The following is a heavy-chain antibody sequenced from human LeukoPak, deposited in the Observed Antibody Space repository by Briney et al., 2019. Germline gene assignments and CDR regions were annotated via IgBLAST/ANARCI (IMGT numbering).Heavy chain of an antibody. CDR2: IYTTGST. Sequence: SETLSLTCTVSGGSISSAGYYWSWIRQAAGMGLEWVGRIYTTGSTNYNPSLKSRVTISVDTSKNQFSLKLNSVTAAVTAVYYCPRDRPLYCSGGTCGPFDYWGQGTLVTVSS. D-gene: IGHD2-15*01. CDR3: PRDRPLYCSGGTCGPFDY. J-gene: IGHJ4*02. CDR1: GGSISSAGYY. V-gene: IGHV4-61*02.